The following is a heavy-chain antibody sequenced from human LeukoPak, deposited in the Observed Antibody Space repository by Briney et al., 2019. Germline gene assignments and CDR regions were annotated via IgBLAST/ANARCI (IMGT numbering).Heavy chain of an antibody. V-gene: IGHV3-23*01. J-gene: IGHJ4*02. Sequence: GGSLRLSCAASGLTFSDYAMSWFRQAPGKGLEWVSGITSGFTPHYADSVKGRFTISRDDSENTFHLPLNSLRAEDTAVYYCAKDYSESRVADVFFEYWGQGTLVTVSS. CDR3: AKDYSESRVADVFFEY. D-gene: IGHD2-15*01. CDR1: GLTFSDYA. CDR2: ITSGFTP.